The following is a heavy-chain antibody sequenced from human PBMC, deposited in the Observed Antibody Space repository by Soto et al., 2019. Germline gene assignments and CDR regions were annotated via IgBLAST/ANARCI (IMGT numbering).Heavy chain of an antibody. D-gene: IGHD3-16*02. Sequence: EVQLVESGGGLVQPGGSLRLSCAASGFTFSSYSMNWVRQAPGKGLEWVSYISSSSSTIYYADSVKGRFTISRDNAKNSLYLQMNSLRGEDTAVYYCARYYDYIWGSYPLDYWGQGTLVTVSS. J-gene: IGHJ4*02. V-gene: IGHV3-48*01. CDR2: ISSSSSTI. CDR3: ARYYDYIWGSYPLDY. CDR1: GFTFSSYS.